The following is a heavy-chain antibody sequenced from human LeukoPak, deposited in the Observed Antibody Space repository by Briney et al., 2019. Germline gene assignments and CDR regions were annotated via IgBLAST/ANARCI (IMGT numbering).Heavy chain of an antibody. D-gene: IGHD3-3*01. CDR3: ATDRIGITIFELNYYYGMDV. CDR1: GGTFSSYA. J-gene: IGHJ6*02. V-gene: IGHV1-69*04. CDR2: IIPILGIA. Sequence: GASVKVSCKASGGTFSSYAISWVRQAPGQGLEWMGRIIPILGIANYAQKFQGRVTITADKSTSIAYMELSSLRSEDTAVYYCATDRIGITIFELNYYYGMDVWGQGTTVTVSS.